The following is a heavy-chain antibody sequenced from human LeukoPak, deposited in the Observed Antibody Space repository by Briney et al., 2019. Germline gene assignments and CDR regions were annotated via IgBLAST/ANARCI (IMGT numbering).Heavy chain of an antibody. CDR2: IRSKANSYAT. D-gene: IGHD3-10*01. J-gene: IGHJ4*02. V-gene: IGHV3-73*01. CDR1: GFTFSGSA. CDR3: TRSAELLWFGEYLSN. Sequence: PGGSLRLSCAASGFTFSGSAMHWVRQASGKGLERVGRIRSKANSYATAYAASVKGRFTISRDDSKNTAYLRMNSLKTEDTAVYYCTRSAELLWFGEYLSNWGQGTLVTVSS.